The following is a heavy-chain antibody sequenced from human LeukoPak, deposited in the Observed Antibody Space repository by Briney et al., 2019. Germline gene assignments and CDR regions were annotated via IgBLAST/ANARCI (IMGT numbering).Heavy chain of an antibody. D-gene: IGHD2-15*01. V-gene: IGHV3-23*01. Sequence: GWSLRLSCAASGFTFINYGMNWVRQAPGKGGEGVSGMSGSGSSTYYADSVKGRSNNSRDNYKNTLYLKMNSLRAEDTHVYYCAKGRYSGYCSGGNCYADYFDSWGQGALVTVSS. CDR2: MSGSGSST. CDR1: GFTFINYG. CDR3: AKGRYSGYCSGGNCYADYFDS. J-gene: IGHJ4*02.